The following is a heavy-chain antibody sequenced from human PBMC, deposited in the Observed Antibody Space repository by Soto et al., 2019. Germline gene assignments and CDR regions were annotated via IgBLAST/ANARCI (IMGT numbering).Heavy chain of an antibody. CDR2: IYYSGTT. J-gene: IGHJ2*01. Sequence: SETLSLTCTVSGGSISSGGSYWSWIRQSPGKGLEWIGYIYYSGTTYYNPSLKSRVSISLDTSKNQFSLKLSSVTAADTAIYYCASGHCFGSSCSYLDFWGRGTLVTGSS. CDR1: GGSISSGGSY. V-gene: IGHV4-31*03. CDR3: ASGHCFGSSCSYLDF. D-gene: IGHD6-19*01.